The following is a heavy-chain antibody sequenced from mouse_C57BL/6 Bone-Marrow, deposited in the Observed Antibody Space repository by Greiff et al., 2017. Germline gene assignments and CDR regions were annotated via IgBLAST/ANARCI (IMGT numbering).Heavy chain of an antibody. J-gene: IGHJ3*01. CDR3: ARDAPAWFAY. CDR2: SRNKANDYTT. CDR1: GFTFSDFY. V-gene: IGHV7-1*01. Sequence: EVKLQESGGGLVQSGRSLRLSCATSGFTFSDFYMEWVRQAPGKGLEWIAASRNKANDYTTEYSASVKGRFIVSRDTSQSILYLQMNALRAEDTAIYYCARDAPAWFAYWGQGTLVTVSA.